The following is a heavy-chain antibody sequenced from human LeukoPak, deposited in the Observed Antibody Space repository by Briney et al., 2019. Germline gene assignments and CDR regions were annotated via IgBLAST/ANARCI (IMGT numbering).Heavy chain of an antibody. J-gene: IGHJ6*04. V-gene: IGHV3-7*01. CDR2: IKKQDGDEK. CDR3: ASGGHLDV. CDR1: GFTFSSYG. D-gene: IGHD3-16*01. Sequence: GGSLRLSCAASGFTFSSYGMHWVRQAPGKGLEWVANIKKQDGDEKNYVDSVKGRFTISRDNAKNSLYLQTSSLRAEDTAVYYCASGGHLDVWGTGTTVTVSS.